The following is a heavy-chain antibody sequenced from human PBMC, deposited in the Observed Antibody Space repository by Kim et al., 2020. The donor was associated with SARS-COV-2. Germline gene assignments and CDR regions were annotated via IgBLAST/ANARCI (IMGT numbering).Heavy chain of an antibody. J-gene: IGHJ4*02. CDR1: GFTFNTYP. CDR3: AKGGRVGNYYFDY. V-gene: IGHV3-23*01. Sequence: GGSLRLSCAASGFTFNTYPMRRVRQAPGKGLEWVSTITSSGGTAYYADSVKGRFTISRDNSKNMLYLQMNSLRAEDTALYYCAKGGRVGNYYFDYWGQGTLVPVSS. D-gene: IGHD1-26*01. CDR2: ITSSGGTA.